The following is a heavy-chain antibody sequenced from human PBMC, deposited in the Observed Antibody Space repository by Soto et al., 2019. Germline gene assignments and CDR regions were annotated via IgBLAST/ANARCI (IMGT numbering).Heavy chain of an antibody. CDR2: IGAYNGNT. J-gene: IGHJ4*02. Sequence: QVQLVQSGAEVKKPGASVKVSCKASGYTFTSYGISWVRQAPGQGLEWMGWIGAYNGNTNFAQKLQGRVTMTTDTSTSTAYMELRSLRSDDTAVYYCATVNHITIFGVVTDYFDYWGQGTLVTVSS. CDR3: ATVNHITIFGVVTDYFDY. V-gene: IGHV1-18*04. D-gene: IGHD3-3*01. CDR1: GYTFTSYG.